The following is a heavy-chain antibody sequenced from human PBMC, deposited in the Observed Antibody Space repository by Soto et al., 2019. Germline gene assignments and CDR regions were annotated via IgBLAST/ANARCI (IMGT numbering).Heavy chain of an antibody. Sequence: EVQLLESGGGLVQPGGSLRLSCVVSGLTFSRFGMDWVRQAPGKGLEWLSGISDSGATTYYADSVEGRFTISRDNSKNTFYLQMNSLRAEDTAIYYCTGETYYFDYWGPGTLVTVSS. V-gene: IGHV3-23*01. CDR2: ISDSGATT. CDR1: GLTFSRFG. D-gene: IGHD2-21*01. CDR3: TGETYYFDY. J-gene: IGHJ4*02.